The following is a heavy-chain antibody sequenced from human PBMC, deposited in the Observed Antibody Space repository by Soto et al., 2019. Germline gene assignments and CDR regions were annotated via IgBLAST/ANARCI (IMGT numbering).Heavy chain of an antibody. V-gene: IGHV3-23*01. D-gene: IGHD3-3*01. CDR2: ISSTGGST. CDR3: ARAHDYDFWSGFLCDGMDV. CDR1: RFTFSNYA. Sequence: EVQLLESGGGLVQPGGSLRLSCAASRFTFSNYAMSWVRQAPGKGLEWVSGISSTGGSTYYADSVKGRFTISRDNSKNTLDLQMSSLRAEDTAIYYCARAHDYDFWSGFLCDGMDVWGQGTTVTVSS. J-gene: IGHJ6*02.